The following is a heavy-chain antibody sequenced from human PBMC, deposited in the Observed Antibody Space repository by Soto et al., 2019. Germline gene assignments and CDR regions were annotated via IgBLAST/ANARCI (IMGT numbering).Heavy chain of an antibody. Sequence: SETLSLTCAVSGGSISSNNWWSWVRQPPGKGLEWIGEIFHSGSTHYSPSLKSRVTISVDKSKNHFSLNLSSVTAADTAVYYCARLAGRDYDILTGYYQILNFDYWGQGTLVTVSS. D-gene: IGHD3-9*01. V-gene: IGHV4-4*02. CDR2: IFHSGST. J-gene: IGHJ4*02. CDR1: GGSISSNNW. CDR3: ARLAGRDYDILTGYYQILNFDY.